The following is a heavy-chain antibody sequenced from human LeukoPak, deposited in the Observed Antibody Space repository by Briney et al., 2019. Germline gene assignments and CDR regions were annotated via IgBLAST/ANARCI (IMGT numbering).Heavy chain of an antibody. CDR2: IYSGGST. Sequence: GGSLRLSCAASGFTFSSYGMSWVRQAPGKGLEWVSVIYSGGSTYYADSVKGRFTISRDNSKNTLYLQMNSLRAEDTAVYYCARGARLTMVRGVIRYSYMDVWGKGTTVTISS. J-gene: IGHJ6*03. V-gene: IGHV3-53*01. D-gene: IGHD3-10*01. CDR3: ARGARLTMVRGVIRYSYMDV. CDR1: GFTFSSYG.